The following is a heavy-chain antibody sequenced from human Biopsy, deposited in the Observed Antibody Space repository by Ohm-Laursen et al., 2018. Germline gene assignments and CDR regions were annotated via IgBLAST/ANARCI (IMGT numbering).Heavy chain of an antibody. CDR3: ARTPRDSFWSGSYKRGLWFDP. Sequence: SETLSLTCTVSGGSIISYYWIWIRQTPGKGLEWIGHVYNGGITNYNPSLKSRVTISKDTSKNQFSLQLSSVTAADTAVYYCARTPRDSFWSGSYKRGLWFDPWGQGTLVTVSS. CDR2: VYNGGIT. D-gene: IGHD3-3*01. J-gene: IGHJ5*02. CDR1: GGSIISYY. V-gene: IGHV4-59*01.